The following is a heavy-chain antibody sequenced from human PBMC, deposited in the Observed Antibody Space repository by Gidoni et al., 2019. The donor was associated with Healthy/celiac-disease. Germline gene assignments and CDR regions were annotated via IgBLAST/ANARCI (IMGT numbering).Heavy chain of an antibody. D-gene: IGHD3-3*01. CDR3: AKDRDFWSGYYGGGDGMDV. V-gene: IGHV3-30*18. J-gene: IGHJ6*02. CDR2: ISYDGSNK. CDR1: GFTFSSYG. Sequence: QVQLVESGGGVVQPGRSLRLSCAASGFTFSSYGMHWVRQAQGKGLGWVAVISYDGSNKYYADSVKGRFTISRDNSKNTLYLQMNSLRAEDTAVYYCAKDRDFWSGYYGGGDGMDVWGQGTTVTVSS.